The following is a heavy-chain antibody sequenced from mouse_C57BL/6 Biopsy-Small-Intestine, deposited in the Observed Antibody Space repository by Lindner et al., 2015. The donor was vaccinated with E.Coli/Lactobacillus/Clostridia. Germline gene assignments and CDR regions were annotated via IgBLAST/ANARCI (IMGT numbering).Heavy chain of an antibody. D-gene: IGHD5-1*01. CDR1: GYTFNGYY. J-gene: IGHJ4*01. V-gene: IGHV1-53*01. CDR3: ARVYSTYQPYIDS. Sequence: SVKVSCKASGYTFNGYYMHWARQAPGQGLEWMGWINPNSGGTNYAQRFQGRVTMTRDTSISTAYMELSSLRSDDTAVYYCARVYSTYQPYIDSWGQGTLVTVSS. CDR2: INPNSGGT.